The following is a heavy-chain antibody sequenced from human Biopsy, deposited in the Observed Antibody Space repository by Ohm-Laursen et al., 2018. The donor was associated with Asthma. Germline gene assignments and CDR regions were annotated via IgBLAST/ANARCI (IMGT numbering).Heavy chain of an antibody. CDR1: GYTFIGCH. Sequence: ATVKLSCTASGYTFIGCHIHWMRQAPGQGLEWMGRINPNSGGTNYAQKFQGRVTMTRDTSISTAYMEVSRLRSDDTAVYYCARGQKSAGDRWFDPWGQGTLVTVSS. D-gene: IGHD6-13*01. J-gene: IGHJ5*02. CDR3: ARGQKSAGDRWFDP. CDR2: INPNSGGT. V-gene: IGHV1-2*06.